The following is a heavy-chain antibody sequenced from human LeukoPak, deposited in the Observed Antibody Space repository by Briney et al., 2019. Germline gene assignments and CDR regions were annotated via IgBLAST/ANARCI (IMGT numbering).Heavy chain of an antibody. CDR2: LRGDGST. Sequence: GGPLRLSCAASGFTFSSYAMSWVRQAPARGLEWVSSLRGDGSTFYADSVKGRFTLSRDESRNTVYFQLNSLRVEDTAVYYCAKASWVSNGDAVLWGQGTLVTVFS. V-gene: IGHV3-23*01. CDR1: GFTFSSYA. D-gene: IGHD1-1*01. J-gene: IGHJ4*02. CDR3: AKASWVSNGDAVL.